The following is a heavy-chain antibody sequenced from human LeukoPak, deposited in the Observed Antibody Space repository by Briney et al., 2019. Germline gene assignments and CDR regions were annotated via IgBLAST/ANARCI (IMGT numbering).Heavy chain of an antibody. CDR3: ARAGGGSYREFTYFDY. J-gene: IGHJ4*02. Sequence: XGSLRLPXXXXGFTFRDAGMSWVRQAPGKGLEWVSSISSSSSYIYYADSVKGRFTISRDNAKNSLYLQMNSLRAEDTAVYYCARAGGGSYREFTYFDYWGQGTLVTVSS. CDR2: ISSSSSYI. D-gene: IGHD3-16*02. CDR1: GFTFRDAG. V-gene: IGHV3-21*01.